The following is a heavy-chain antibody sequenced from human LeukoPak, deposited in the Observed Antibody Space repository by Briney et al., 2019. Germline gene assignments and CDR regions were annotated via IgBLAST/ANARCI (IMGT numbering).Heavy chain of an antibody. CDR2: TSDSGDYT. CDR3: AKDTSIGKYCTNGVCSPFDY. CDR1: GFTFSSYA. D-gene: IGHD2-8*01. J-gene: IGHJ4*02. Sequence: GGPLRLSCAGSGFTFSSYAMSWVRQAPGQGLGWVSVTSDSGDYTSYADSVRGRFTISRDNSRNTLYLQMISLRPEDTAVYYCAKDTSIGKYCTNGVCSPFDYWGQGTLVTVSS. V-gene: IGHV3-23*01.